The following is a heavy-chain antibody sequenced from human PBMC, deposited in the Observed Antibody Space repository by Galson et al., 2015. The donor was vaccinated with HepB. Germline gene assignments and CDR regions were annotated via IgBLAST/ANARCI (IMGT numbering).Heavy chain of an antibody. Sequence: SVKVSCKASGYTFTSYGISWVRQAPGQGLEWMGWISAYNGNTNYAQKLQGRVTMTTDTSTSTAYMELRSLRSDDTAVYYCARDRAFDRYHYYYYYYMDVWGKGTTVTVSS. D-gene: IGHD3-9*01. J-gene: IGHJ6*03. V-gene: IGHV1-18*01. CDR1: GYTFTSYG. CDR3: ARDRAFDRYHYYYYYYMDV. CDR2: ISAYNGNT.